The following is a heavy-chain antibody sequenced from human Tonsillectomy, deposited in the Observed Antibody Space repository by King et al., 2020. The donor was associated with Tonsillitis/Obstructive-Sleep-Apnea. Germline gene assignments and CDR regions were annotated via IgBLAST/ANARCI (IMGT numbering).Heavy chain of an antibody. V-gene: IGHV4-39*02. CDR3: EKEVFCGSYRYPYFDY. Sequence: QLQLQESGPGLVKPSETLSLTCTVSGGSISSSSYYWDWIRQPPGKGLEWIGTVYYSGSTYYNPSLKSRVTISVDTSKNQFSLKLSSVTAADTAVYYCEKEVFCGSYRYPYFDYWGQGNLVTVSS. CDR1: GGSISSSSYY. CDR2: VYYSGST. J-gene: IGHJ4*02. D-gene: IGHD3-16*02.